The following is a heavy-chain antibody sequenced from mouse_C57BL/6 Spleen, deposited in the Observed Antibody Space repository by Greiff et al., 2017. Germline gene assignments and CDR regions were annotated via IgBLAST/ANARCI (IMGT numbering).Heavy chain of an antibody. CDR1: GYTFTDYN. J-gene: IGHJ4*01. V-gene: IGHV1-22*01. CDR2: INPNNGGT. Sequence: EVKLQESGPELVKPGASVKMSCKASGYTFTDYNMHWVKQSHGKSLEWIGYINPNNGGTSYNQKFKGKATLTVNKSSSTAYMELRSLTSEDSAVYYCASPYYRGYYAMDYWGQGTSVTVSS. D-gene: IGHD2-12*01. CDR3: ASPYYRGYYAMDY.